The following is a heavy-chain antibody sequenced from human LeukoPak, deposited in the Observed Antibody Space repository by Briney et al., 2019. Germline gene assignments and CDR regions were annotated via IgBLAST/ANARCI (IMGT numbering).Heavy chain of an antibody. CDR3: ARDGATRGFDY. J-gene: IGHJ4*02. CDR2: ISYDGSNK. Sequence: GGSLRLSCAASGFTFSSYAMHWVRQAPGKGLEWVAVISYDGSNKYYADSVKGRFTISRDNSKNTLYLQMNSLRAEDTAVYYCARDGATRGFDYWGQGTLVTVSS. CDR1: GFTFSSYA. V-gene: IGHV3-30*01. D-gene: IGHD4/OR15-4a*01.